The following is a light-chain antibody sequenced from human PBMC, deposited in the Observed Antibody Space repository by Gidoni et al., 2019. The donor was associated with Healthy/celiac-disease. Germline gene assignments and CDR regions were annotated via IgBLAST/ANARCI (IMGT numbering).Light chain of an antibody. Sequence: DIVMTPSPLSLPVTPGEPASISCRSSQSLLHSNGYNYLDWYLQKPGQSPQLLIYWGSNRASGVPDRFSGSGAGTDFTLKISRVEAEDVGGYYCMQALQTPRSFGQGTKLEIK. CDR2: WGS. J-gene: IGKJ2*03. CDR1: QSLLHSNGYNY. CDR3: MQALQTPRS. V-gene: IGKV2-28*01.